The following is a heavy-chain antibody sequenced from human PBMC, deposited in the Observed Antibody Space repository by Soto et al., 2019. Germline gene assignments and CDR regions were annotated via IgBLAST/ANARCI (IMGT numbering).Heavy chain of an antibody. J-gene: IGHJ6*01. CDR2: IYHSGST. Sequence: SETLSLTCAVSGGSISSGGYSWSWIRQPPGKGLEWIGYIYHSGSTYYNPSLKSRVTISVDRSKNQFSLKLSSVTAADTAVYYFVGSCYYHNSGKDVWGQGTTVTVSS. CDR1: GGSISSGGYS. V-gene: IGHV4-30-2*01. D-gene: IGHD3-22*01. CDR3: VGSCYYHNSGKDV.